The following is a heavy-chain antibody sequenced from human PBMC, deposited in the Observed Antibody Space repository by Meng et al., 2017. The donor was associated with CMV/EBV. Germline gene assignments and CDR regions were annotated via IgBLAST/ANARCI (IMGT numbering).Heavy chain of an antibody. Sequence: GESLKISCAASGFTFSDYYMSLIRQAPGKGLEWVSYISSSGSTIYYPDSVKGRFTISRDNANNSLYLQMNSLRAEDTAVYYCARDLTDSGSYSEPSYYGMDVWGQGTTVTVSS. CDR1: GFTFSDYY. CDR2: ISSSGSTI. V-gene: IGHV3-11*04. CDR3: ARDLTDSGSYSEPSYYGMDV. J-gene: IGHJ6*02. D-gene: IGHD1-26*01.